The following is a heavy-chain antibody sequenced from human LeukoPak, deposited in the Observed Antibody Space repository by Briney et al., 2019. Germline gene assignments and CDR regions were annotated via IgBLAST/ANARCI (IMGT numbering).Heavy chain of an antibody. CDR2: IIPIFGTA. V-gene: IGHV1-69*05. Sequence: GASVKVSCKASGGTFSSYAISWVRQAPGQGLEWMGGIIPIFGTANYAQKFQGRVTMTRDMSTSTVYMELSSLRSEDTAVYYCARLIAAAGAAFDYWGQGTLVTVSS. D-gene: IGHD6-13*01. J-gene: IGHJ4*02. CDR3: ARLIAAAGAAFDY. CDR1: GGTFSSYA.